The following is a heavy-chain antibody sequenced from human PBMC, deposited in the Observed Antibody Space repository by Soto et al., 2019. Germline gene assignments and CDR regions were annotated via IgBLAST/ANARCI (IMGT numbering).Heavy chain of an antibody. CDR3: ARRHAPRYTTGNNHFDF. CDR2: INFSGST. J-gene: IGHJ4*02. Sequence: SETLSLTCTVSSVSIYSGSFHWGWIRQPPGKGLEWIGSINFSGSTYYNPSLKSRVTISVDTSKNQFSLNLRSVTAADTAVYYCARRHAPRYTTGNNHFDFWGQGSLVTV. CDR1: SVSIYSGSFH. V-gene: IGHV4-39*01. D-gene: IGHD1-1*01.